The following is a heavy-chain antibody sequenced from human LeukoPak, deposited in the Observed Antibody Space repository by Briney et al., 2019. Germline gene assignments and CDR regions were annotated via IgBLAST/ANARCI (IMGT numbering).Heavy chain of an antibody. CDR2: IRSRSAGGTT. V-gene: IGHV3-15*01. Sequence: GGSLGLSCAASGLTFNNAWMSWVRQAPGKGLEWVGRIRSRSAGGTTDYGAPVKGRFTISRDDSKNTLYLQMNSLKTEDTAVYYCSTGGDTHDYWGQGTLVTVSS. CDR1: GLTFNNAW. J-gene: IGHJ4*02. CDR3: STGGDTHDY. D-gene: IGHD2-21*01.